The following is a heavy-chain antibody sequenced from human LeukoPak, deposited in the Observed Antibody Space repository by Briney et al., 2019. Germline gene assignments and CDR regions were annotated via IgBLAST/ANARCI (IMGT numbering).Heavy chain of an antibody. V-gene: IGHV3-7*01. CDR1: GFTFISYW. D-gene: IGHD3-22*01. Sequence: GGSLRLSCAASGFTFISYWMSWVRQAPGKGLEWVANIKQDGSEKYYVDSVKGRFTISRDNAKNSLYLQMNSLRAEDTAVYYCARDHHDSSGFDYWGQGTLVTVSS. J-gene: IGHJ4*02. CDR2: IKQDGSEK. CDR3: ARDHHDSSGFDY.